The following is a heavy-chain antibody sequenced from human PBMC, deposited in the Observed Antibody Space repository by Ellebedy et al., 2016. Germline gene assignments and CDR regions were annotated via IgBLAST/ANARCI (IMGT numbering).Heavy chain of an antibody. D-gene: IGHD5-12*01. CDR3: ARGGYSGYETPLGFDI. V-gene: IGHV3-48*02. CDR2: ISSSSSTI. CDR1: GFTFGDYA. Sequence: GESLKISCTASGFTFGDYAMNWVRQAPGKGLEWVSYISSSSSTIYYADSVKGRFTISRDNAKNSLYLQMNSLRDEDTAVYYCARGGYSGYETPLGFDIWGQGTMVTVSS. J-gene: IGHJ3*02.